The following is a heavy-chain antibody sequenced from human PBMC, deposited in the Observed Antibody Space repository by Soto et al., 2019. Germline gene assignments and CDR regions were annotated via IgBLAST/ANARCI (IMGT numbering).Heavy chain of an antibody. Sequence: SETLSLTCAVFCGSFKYHYWSWSRQSPGKGLEWIGEINHSGTTNYNPSLKSRVTISVDTSKSQVSLRLSSVTAADTAIFYCARGLGGFSHPAYYYALDVWAQGTTVTVSS. J-gene: IGHJ6*02. CDR1: CGSFKYHY. V-gene: IGHV4-34*01. CDR2: INHSGTT. CDR3: ARGLGGFSHPAYYYALDV. D-gene: IGHD7-27*01.